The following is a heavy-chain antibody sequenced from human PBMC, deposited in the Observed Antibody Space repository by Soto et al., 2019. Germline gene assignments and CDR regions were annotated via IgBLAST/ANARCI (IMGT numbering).Heavy chain of an antibody. CDR2: ISSSSSYI. Sequence: EVQLVESGGGLVKPGGSLRLSCAASGFTFSSYSMNWVRQAPGKGLEWVSSISSSSSYIYYADSVKGRFTISRDNAKNSLYLQMNSLRAEDTAVYYCARPGHFYYYYMDVWGKGTTVTVSS. CDR1: GFTFSSYS. V-gene: IGHV3-21*01. J-gene: IGHJ6*03. CDR3: ARPGHFYYYYMDV.